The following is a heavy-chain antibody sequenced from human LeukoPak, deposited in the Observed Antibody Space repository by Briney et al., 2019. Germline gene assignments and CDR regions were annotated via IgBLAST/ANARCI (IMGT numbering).Heavy chain of an antibody. CDR1: EFTFSSYA. D-gene: IGHD3-22*01. Sequence: GGSLRLSCAASEFTFSSYAMHWVRQAPGKGLEWVAVISYDGSNKYYADSVKGRFTISRDNSKNTLYLQMNSLRAEDTAVYYCARAPPAYDSSGTDAFDIWGRGTMVTVSS. J-gene: IGHJ3*02. V-gene: IGHV3-30*04. CDR2: ISYDGSNK. CDR3: ARAPPAYDSSGTDAFDI.